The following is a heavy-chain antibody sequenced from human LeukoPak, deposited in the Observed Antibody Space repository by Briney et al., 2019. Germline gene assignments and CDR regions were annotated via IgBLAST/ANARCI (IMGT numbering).Heavy chain of an antibody. CDR2: INPNSGGT. CDR1: GYTFTGYY. Sequence: ASVKVSCKASGYTFTGYYMHWVQQAPGQGLEWVGWINPNSGGTNYAQKFQGRVTMTRDTSISTAYMELSRLRSDDTAVYYCARTSIAARPNFDYWGQGTLVTVSS. D-gene: IGHD6-6*01. CDR3: ARTSIAARPNFDY. V-gene: IGHV1-2*02. J-gene: IGHJ4*02.